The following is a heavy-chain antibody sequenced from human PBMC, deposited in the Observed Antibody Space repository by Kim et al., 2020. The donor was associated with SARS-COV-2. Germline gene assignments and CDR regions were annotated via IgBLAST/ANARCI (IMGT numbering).Heavy chain of an antibody. J-gene: IGHJ4*02. V-gene: IGHV3-30*04. D-gene: IGHD5-12*01. CDR1: GFTFSSYA. CDR3: ARDPTDGYRAFDY. CDR2: ISYDGSNK. Sequence: GGSLRLSCAASGFTFSSYAMHWVRQAPGKGLEWVAVISYDGSNKYYADSVKGRFTISRDNSKNTLYLQMNSLRAEDTAVYYCARDPTDGYRAFDYWGQGTLVTVSS.